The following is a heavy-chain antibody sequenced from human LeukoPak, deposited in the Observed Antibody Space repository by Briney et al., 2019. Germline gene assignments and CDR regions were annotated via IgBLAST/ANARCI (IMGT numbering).Heavy chain of an antibody. V-gene: IGHV1-69*04. D-gene: IGHD6-6*01. Sequence: SVKVSCKASGGTFSSYAISWVRQAPGQGLEWMGRIIPILGIANYAQKFQGRVTITADKSTSTAYMELSSLRPEDTAVYYCARPLDSRYGSSPRWNYYYYGMDVWGQGTTVTVSS. CDR1: GGTFSSYA. CDR3: ARPLDSRYGSSPRWNYYYYGMDV. J-gene: IGHJ6*02. CDR2: IIPILGIA.